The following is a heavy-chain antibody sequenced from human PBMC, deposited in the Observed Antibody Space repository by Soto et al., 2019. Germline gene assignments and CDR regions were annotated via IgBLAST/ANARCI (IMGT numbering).Heavy chain of an antibody. CDR2: ISGSGGST. CDR3: AKDRRSGGYDYYFDY. Sequence: GGSLRLFCAASGFTFSSYAMSWVRQAPGKGLEWVSAISGSGGSTYYADSVKGRFTISRDNSKNTLYLQMNSLRAEDTAVYYCAKDRRSGGYDYYFDYWGQGTLVTVSS. J-gene: IGHJ4*02. D-gene: IGHD5-12*01. CDR1: GFTFSSYA. V-gene: IGHV3-23*01.